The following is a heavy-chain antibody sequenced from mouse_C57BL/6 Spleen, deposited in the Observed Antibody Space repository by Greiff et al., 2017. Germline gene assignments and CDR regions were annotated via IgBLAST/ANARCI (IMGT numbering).Heavy chain of an antibody. D-gene: IGHD3-2*02. CDR3: ARAAQVTDYAMDY. J-gene: IGHJ4*01. Sequence: VQLKESGPGLVKPSQSLSLTCSVTGYSITSGYYWNWIRQFPGNKLEWMGYISYDGSNNYNPSLKNRISITRDTSKNQFFLKLNSVTTEDTATYYCARAAQVTDYAMDYWGQGTSVTVSS. CDR2: ISYDGSN. CDR1: GYSITSGYY. V-gene: IGHV3-6*01.